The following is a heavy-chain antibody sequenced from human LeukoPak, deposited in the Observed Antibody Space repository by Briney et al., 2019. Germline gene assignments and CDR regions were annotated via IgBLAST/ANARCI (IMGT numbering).Heavy chain of an antibody. V-gene: IGHV3-66*01. CDR1: GVTVSSKY. CDR3: ARRISISVYGMDV. D-gene: IGHD3-3*02. Sequence: GGSLRLSCATSGVTVSSKYMSWVRQAPGKGLEWVSAIYSGGSTYYADSVKGRFTISRDNSKNTLYLQMNSLRAEDTAVYYCARRISISVYGMDVWGQGTTVTVS. J-gene: IGHJ6*02. CDR2: IYSGGST.